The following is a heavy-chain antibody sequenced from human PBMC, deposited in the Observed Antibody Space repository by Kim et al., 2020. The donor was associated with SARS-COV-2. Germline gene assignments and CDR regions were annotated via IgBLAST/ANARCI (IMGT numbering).Heavy chain of an antibody. V-gene: IGHV3-23*01. D-gene: IGHD6-6*01. J-gene: IGHJ4*02. CDR3: AKDSSHYRFFDY. Sequence: YANSVKGRFTISRDNSKNTLSLHMNGLRPEDTAVYFCAKDSSHYRFFDYWGQGTLVTVSS.